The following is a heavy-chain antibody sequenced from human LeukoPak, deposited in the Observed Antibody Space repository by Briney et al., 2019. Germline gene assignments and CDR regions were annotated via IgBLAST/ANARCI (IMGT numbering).Heavy chain of an antibody. D-gene: IGHD3-16*01. Sequence: GGSLRLSCAASRFAFSNYAMTWVRQAPGKGLEWVSLVSGSGGNTYYAGSVKGRFTISRDNSKNTLYLQMNSLRAEDTAVYYCAKYLITWDYYYGMDVWGQGTTVTVSS. CDR2: VSGSGGNT. CDR3: AKYLITWDYYYGMDV. V-gene: IGHV3-23*01. CDR1: RFAFSNYA. J-gene: IGHJ6*02.